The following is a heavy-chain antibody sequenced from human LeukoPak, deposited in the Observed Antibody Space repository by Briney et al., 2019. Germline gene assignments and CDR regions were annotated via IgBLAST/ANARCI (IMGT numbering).Heavy chain of an antibody. CDR1: GGSISSSSYY. J-gene: IGHJ4*02. D-gene: IGHD1-26*01. CDR3: ARLRLVGATGWDY. CDR2: IYYSGST. V-gene: IGHV4-39*01. Sequence: SETLSLTCTVSGGSISSSSYYWGWIRQPPGKGLAWIGSIYYSGSTYYNPSLKSRVTISVDTSKNQFSLKLSSVAAADTAVYYCARLRLVGATGWDYWGQGTLVTVSS.